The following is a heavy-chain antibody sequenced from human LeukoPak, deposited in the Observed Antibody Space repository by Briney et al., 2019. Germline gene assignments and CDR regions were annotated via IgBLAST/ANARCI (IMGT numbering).Heavy chain of an antibody. CDR1: GGSISYYY. D-gene: IGHD1-1*01. CDR2: IYYSGST. J-gene: IGHJ6*03. V-gene: IGHV4-59*01. CDR3: ARVSWFPGTSYYYMDV. Sequence: SETLSLTCTVSGGSISYYYWSWIRQPPGKGLEWIGNIYYSGSTNHNPSLKSRVTISVDTSKNQLSLKLSSVTAADTAVYYCARVSWFPGTSYYYMDVWGKGTTVTVSS.